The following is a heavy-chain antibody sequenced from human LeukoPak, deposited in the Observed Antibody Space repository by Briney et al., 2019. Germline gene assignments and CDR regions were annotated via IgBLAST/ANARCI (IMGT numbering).Heavy chain of an antibody. D-gene: IGHD1-26*01. CDR1: GGSISSYY. CDR2: IYYSGST. J-gene: IGHJ4*02. CDR3: ARGIVGATLDY. Sequence: PSETLSLTCTVSGGSISSYYWSWLRQPPGKGLEWIGYIYYSGSTNYNPSLKSRVTISVDTSKNQFSLKLSSVTAADTAVYYCARGIVGATLDYWGQGTLVTVSS. V-gene: IGHV4-59*01.